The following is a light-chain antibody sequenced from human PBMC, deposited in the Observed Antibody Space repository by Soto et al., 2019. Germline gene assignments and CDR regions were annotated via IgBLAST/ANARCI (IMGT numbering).Light chain of an antibody. CDR3: AAWDVSLNGEM. J-gene: IGLJ3*02. Sequence: QSVLTQPASVSGSPGQSITISCTGSSSDVGTYDLVSWYQHHPGAAPKLMIYEATRRPSGISNRFSGSKSGNTASLTISGLQAEDEADYYCAAWDVSLNGEMFGGGTKLTVL. CDR2: EAT. CDR1: SSDVGTYDL. V-gene: IGLV2-23*01.